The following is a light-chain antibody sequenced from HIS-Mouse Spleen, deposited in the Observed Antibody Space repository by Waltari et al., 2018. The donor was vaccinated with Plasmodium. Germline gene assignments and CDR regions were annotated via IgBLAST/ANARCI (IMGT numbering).Light chain of an antibody. CDR2: GAS. CDR3: QQYNNWSFT. Sequence: EIVMTQSPATLSVSPGERATLPCRASQSVISHLAWYQQKPGQASRLLIYGASTRATGIPARFSGSGSGTEFTLTISSLQSEDFAVYYCQQYNNWSFTFGPGTKVDIK. CDR1: QSVISH. J-gene: IGKJ3*01. V-gene: IGKV3-15*01.